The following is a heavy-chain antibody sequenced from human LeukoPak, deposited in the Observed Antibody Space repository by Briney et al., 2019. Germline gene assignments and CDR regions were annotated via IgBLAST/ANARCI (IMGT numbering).Heavy chain of an antibody. J-gene: IGHJ3*02. CDR1: GGSISSSNW. D-gene: IGHD6-13*01. CDR2: IYHSGST. CDR3: ARNTPLIVAAGTGDAFDI. Sequence: SETLSLTCAVSGGSISSSNWWSWVRQPPGKGLEWIGEIYHSGSTNYNPSLKSRVTISVDTSKNQFSLRLNSVTAADTVVYHCARNTPLIVAAGTGDAFDIWGQGTMVTVSS. V-gene: IGHV4-4*02.